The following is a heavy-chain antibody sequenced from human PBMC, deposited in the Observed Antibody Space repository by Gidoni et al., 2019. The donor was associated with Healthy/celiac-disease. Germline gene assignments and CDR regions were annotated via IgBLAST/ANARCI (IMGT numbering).Heavy chain of an antibody. D-gene: IGHD1-7*01. Sequence: EVQLVESGGGLVKPGGSLRLSCAASGCTFSSYSMNWVRQAPGKGLEWVSSISSSSSYIYYADSVKGRFTISRDNAKNSLYLQMNSLRAEDTAVYYCARDPNWNYGAFDIWGQGTMVTVSS. CDR3: ARDPNWNYGAFDI. J-gene: IGHJ3*02. V-gene: IGHV3-21*01. CDR2: ISSSSSYI. CDR1: GCTFSSYS.